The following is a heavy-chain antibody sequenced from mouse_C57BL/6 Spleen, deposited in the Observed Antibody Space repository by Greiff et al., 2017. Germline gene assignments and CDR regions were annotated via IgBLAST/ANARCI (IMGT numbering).Heavy chain of an antibody. V-gene: IGHV1-19*01. CDR3: ATYYYGSSRYFDV. CDR2: INPYNGGT. D-gene: IGHD1-1*01. Sequence: EVQLQQSGPVLVKPGASVKMSCKASGYTFTDYYMNWVKQSHGKSLEWIGVINPYNGGTSYNQKFKGKATLTVDKSSSTAYMELNSLTSEDSAVYYCATYYYGSSRYFDVWGTGTTVTVSS. CDR1: GYTFTDYY. J-gene: IGHJ1*03.